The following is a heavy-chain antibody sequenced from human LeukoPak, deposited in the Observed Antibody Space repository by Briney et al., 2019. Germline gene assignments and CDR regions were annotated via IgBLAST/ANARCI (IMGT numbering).Heavy chain of an antibody. CDR3: AIHDSSGYLNAFDI. Sequence: GASVKVSCKASGYTFTGYYMHWVRQAPGQGLEWMGRINPNSGGTNYAQKFQGRVTMTRDTSISTAYMELSRLRSDDTAVYYCAIHDSSGYLNAFDIWGQGTMVTVSS. J-gene: IGHJ3*02. CDR2: INPNSGGT. CDR1: GYTFTGYY. D-gene: IGHD3-22*01. V-gene: IGHV1-2*06.